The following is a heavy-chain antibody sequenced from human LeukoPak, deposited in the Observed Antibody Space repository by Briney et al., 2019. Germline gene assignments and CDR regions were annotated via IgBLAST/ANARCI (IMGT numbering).Heavy chain of an antibody. CDR1: GVSISSYY. CDR2: IYYSGST. Sequence: PSETLSLTCTVSGVSISSYYWSWIRQPPGKGLEWIGYIYYSGSTNYNPSLKSRVTISVDTSKNQFSLKLSSVTAADTAVYYCARHGGLRGYYFDYWGQGTLVTVSS. D-gene: IGHD3-16*01. CDR3: ARHGGLRGYYFDY. V-gene: IGHV4-59*08. J-gene: IGHJ4*02.